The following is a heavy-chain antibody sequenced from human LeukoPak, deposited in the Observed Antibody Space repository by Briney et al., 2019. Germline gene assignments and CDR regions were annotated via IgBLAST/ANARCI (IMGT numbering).Heavy chain of an antibody. CDR3: ARAGPTGTNDAFDI. J-gene: IGHJ3*02. CDR2: IYRGGST. V-gene: IGHV3-53*01. Sequence: GGSLRLSCAASGFTVSRNYMTWVRQAPGKGLEWVSVIYRGGSTYDADSVKGRFTISRDNSKNTLYLQMNSLRAEDTAVYYCARAGPTGTNDAFDIWGQGTMVTVSS. D-gene: IGHD1-1*01. CDR1: GFTVSRNY.